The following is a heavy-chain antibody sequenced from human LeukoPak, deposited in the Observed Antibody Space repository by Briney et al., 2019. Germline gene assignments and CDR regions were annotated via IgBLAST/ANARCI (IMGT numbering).Heavy chain of an antibody. J-gene: IGHJ4*02. Sequence: PGGSLRLSCAASGFTFSSYEINWVRQAPGKGLEWVSYISSSGSAIYYADSVKGRFTISRDNAKKSLYPQMNSLRAEDTAVYYCARVAGSYYYFDYWGQGTLVTVSS. CDR3: ARVAGSYYYFDY. CDR2: ISSSGSAI. V-gene: IGHV3-48*03. CDR1: GFTFSSYE. D-gene: IGHD1-26*01.